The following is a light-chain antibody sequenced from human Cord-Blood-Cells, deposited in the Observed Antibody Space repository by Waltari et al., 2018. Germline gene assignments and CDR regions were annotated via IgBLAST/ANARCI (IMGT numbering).Light chain of an antibody. CDR3: QQYYSFPWT. J-gene: IGKJ1*01. Sequence: VIWMTQSPSLLSAATGDRVTISCRTSQGISSYLACYQQKPGKAPELLIYAASTLQSVVPSRCSGSGSGTDFTLTISCLQSEDFATYYCQQYYSFPWTFGQGTKVEIK. CDR1: QGISSY. CDR2: AAS. V-gene: IGKV1D-8*01.